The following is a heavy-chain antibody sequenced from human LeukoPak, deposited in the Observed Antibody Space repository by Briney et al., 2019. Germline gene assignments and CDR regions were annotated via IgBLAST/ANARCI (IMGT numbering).Heavy chain of an antibody. Sequence: SETLSLTCTVSGGSISSYYWSWIRRPPGKGLEWIGYIYYSGSTNYNPSLKSRVTISVDTSKNQFSLKLSSVTAADTAVYYCARDQGGDDFDYFDYWGQGTLVTVSS. D-gene: IGHD5-24*01. CDR2: IYYSGST. J-gene: IGHJ4*02. CDR1: GGSISSYY. V-gene: IGHV4-59*01. CDR3: ARDQGGDDFDYFDY.